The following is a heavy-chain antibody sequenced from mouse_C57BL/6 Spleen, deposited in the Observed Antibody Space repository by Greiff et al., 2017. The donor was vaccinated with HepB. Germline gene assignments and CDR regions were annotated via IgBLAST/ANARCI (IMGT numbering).Heavy chain of an antibody. CDR2: INYDGSST. CDR3: ARDGHYYGSPWYFDV. D-gene: IGHD1-1*01. CDR1: GFTFSDYY. Sequence: EVQVVESEGGLVQPGSSMKLSCTASGFTFSDYYMAWVRQVPEKGLEWVANINYDGSSTYYLDSLKSRFIISRDNAKNILYLQMSSLKSEDTATYYCARDGHYYGSPWYFDVWGTGTTVTVSS. V-gene: IGHV5-16*01. J-gene: IGHJ1*03.